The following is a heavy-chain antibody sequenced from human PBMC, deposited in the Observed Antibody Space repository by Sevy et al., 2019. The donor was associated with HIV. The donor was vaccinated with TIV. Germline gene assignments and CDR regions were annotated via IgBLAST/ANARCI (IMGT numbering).Heavy chain of an antibody. D-gene: IGHD3-22*01. Sequence: GGSLRLSCAASGFTFSSYGMHWVRQAPGKGLEWVAFIRYDGSNKYYADSVKGRFTISRDNSKNTLYLEMNSRRAEDTAVYYCAKDLYGYYYDSSGKGAIDYWGQGTLVTVSS. CDR1: GFTFSSYG. CDR2: IRYDGSNK. V-gene: IGHV3-30*02. CDR3: AKDLYGYYYDSSGKGAIDY. J-gene: IGHJ4*02.